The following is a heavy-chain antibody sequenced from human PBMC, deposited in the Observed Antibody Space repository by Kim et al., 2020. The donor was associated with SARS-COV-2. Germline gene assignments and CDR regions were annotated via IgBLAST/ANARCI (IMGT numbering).Heavy chain of an antibody. CDR3: VRVSPWTGSWQYYF. CDR2: INDRSNII. D-gene: IGHD6-13*01. CDR1: GFSFNDYW. Sequence: GGSLRLFCAASGFSFNDYWMHWVRQVPGKEPVWVAAINDRSNIIYYADSVWGRYTISRDNGKNTLFLQMNNLRGADAAVYYCVRVSPWTGSWQYYF. J-gene: IGHJ4*01. V-gene: IGHV3-74*01.